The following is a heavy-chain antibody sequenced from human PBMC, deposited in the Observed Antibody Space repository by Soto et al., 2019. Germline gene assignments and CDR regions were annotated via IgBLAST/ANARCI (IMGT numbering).Heavy chain of an antibody. CDR2: IRSKAYGGTT. D-gene: IGHD2-2*01. V-gene: IGHV3-49*03. CDR1: GFTFGDYA. Sequence: GGSLRLSCTASGFTFGDYAMSWFRQAPGKGLEWVGFIRSKAYGGTTEYAGSVKGKFTISRDDSKSIAYLQMNSLKTEDTAVYYCTRDLDIVVVPAAIGYWGQGTLVTVSS. CDR3: TRDLDIVVVPAAIGY. J-gene: IGHJ4*02.